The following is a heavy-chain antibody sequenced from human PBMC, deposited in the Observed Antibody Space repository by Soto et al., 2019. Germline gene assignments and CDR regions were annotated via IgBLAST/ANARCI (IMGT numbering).Heavy chain of an antibody. CDR1: GFTFNTYW. V-gene: IGHV3-33*03. Sequence: GGSLRLSCVASGFTFNTYWMNWVRQAPGKGLEWVAVIWYDGSKKLYADSVRGRLTISRDNSKNTLYLQMDSLRAEDTAVYYCAKAFHGSGSYYEHFDYWGQGTLVTVSS. J-gene: IGHJ4*02. CDR2: IWYDGSKK. D-gene: IGHD3-10*01. CDR3: AKAFHGSGSYYEHFDY.